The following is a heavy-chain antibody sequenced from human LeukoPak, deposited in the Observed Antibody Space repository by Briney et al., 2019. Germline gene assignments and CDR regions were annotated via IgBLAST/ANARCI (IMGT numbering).Heavy chain of an antibody. CDR2: ISGSGVTT. D-gene: IGHD1-26*01. J-gene: IGHJ5*02. CDR3: AREVRGVGVTTNWFDP. Sequence: GGPLRLSCAASGFTFSNYGMSWVRQAPGKGLEWVSAISGSGVTTYYADSVKGRFTISRDNSKHTLYLQMNSLRAEDTAVYYCAREVRGVGVTTNWFDPWGQGTLVTVSS. CDR1: GFTFSNYG. V-gene: IGHV3-23*01.